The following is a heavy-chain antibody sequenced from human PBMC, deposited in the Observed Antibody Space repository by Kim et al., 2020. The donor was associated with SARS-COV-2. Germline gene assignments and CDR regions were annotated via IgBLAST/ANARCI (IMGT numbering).Heavy chain of an antibody. Sequence: ASVKVSCKASGYTFSVYALNWVRQAPGQGLEWMGWINTNTGNPTYAQGFTGRFVFSLDTSVTTGYLQINSPKPEDTAVYYCARGRAIDHWGQGTLVTVSP. CDR1: GYTFSVYA. CDR2: INTNTGNP. J-gene: IGHJ4*02. CDR3: ARGRAIDH. V-gene: IGHV7-4-1*02.